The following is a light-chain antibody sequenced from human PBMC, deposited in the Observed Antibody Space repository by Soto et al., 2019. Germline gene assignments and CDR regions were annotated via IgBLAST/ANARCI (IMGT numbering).Light chain of an antibody. CDR3: QQRSNSPLT. V-gene: IGKV3-15*01. CDR2: GAS. Sequence: VMTQAPATLSVSPGEGATLSCRASQTVNNYVAWYQQKDGQVPRLLIYGASIRATGIPDRFSGSGSGTEFTLTISSLQPEDFAVYYCQQRSNSPLTFGEGTKVDIK. CDR1: QTVNNY. J-gene: IGKJ4*01.